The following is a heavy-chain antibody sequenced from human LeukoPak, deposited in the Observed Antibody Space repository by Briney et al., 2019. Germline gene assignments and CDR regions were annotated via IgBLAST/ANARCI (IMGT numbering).Heavy chain of an antibody. CDR1: GYSISSGYY. CDR3: ASPYSSSWSYFDY. CDR2: IYHSGST. Sequence: PSETLSLTXAVSGYSISSGYYWGWIRQPPGKGLEWIGSIYHSGSTYYNPSLKSRVTISVDTSKNQFSLKLSSVTAADTAVYYCASPYSSSWSYFDYWGQGTLVTVSS. D-gene: IGHD6-13*01. V-gene: IGHV4-38-2*01. J-gene: IGHJ4*02.